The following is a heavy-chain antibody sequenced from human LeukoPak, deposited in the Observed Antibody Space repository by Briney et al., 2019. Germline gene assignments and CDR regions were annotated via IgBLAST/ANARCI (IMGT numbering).Heavy chain of an antibody. J-gene: IGHJ6*03. V-gene: IGHV3-13*01. CDR2: IGTIGDT. Sequence: GGSLRLSCAASGFTFSTYDMHWVRQVSGKGLEWVSSIGTIGDTFYPGSVKDRFTISRENPKNSLYLQMNGLRAGDTAVYYCARATVIGNAPVPGYMDVWGKGTTVTVSS. CDR1: GFTFSTYD. CDR3: ARATVIGNAPVPGYMDV. D-gene: IGHD2-21*01.